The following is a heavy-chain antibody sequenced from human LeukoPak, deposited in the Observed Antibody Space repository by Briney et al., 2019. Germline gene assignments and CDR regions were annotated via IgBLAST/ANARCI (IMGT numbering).Heavy chain of an antibody. V-gene: IGHV3-21*01. Sequence: GGSLRLSCVASGFIFSSYNMNWVRQAPGKGLEWVSSISSSGSYVYYADSVRGRFIISRDNAKNSLTLQMNSLRAEDTAVYYCARAGSLVRGVIPHDYWGQGTLVTVSS. CDR1: GFIFSSYN. J-gene: IGHJ4*02. D-gene: IGHD3-10*01. CDR3: ARAGSLVRGVIPHDY. CDR2: ISSSGSYV.